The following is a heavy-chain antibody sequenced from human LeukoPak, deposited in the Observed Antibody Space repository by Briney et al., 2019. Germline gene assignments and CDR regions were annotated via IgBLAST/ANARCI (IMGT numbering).Heavy chain of an antibody. Sequence: SETLSLTCAVYGGSFSGYYWSWIRQPPGKGLEWIGRIYTSGSTNYNPSLKSRVTISVDTSKNQFSLMLNSVTAADTAVYYCARDKGQYGSGTRGFTWFDPWGQGTLVTVSS. CDR3: ARDKGQYGSGTRGFTWFDP. CDR1: GGSFSGYY. D-gene: IGHD3-10*01. V-gene: IGHV4-4*07. J-gene: IGHJ5*02. CDR2: IYTSGST.